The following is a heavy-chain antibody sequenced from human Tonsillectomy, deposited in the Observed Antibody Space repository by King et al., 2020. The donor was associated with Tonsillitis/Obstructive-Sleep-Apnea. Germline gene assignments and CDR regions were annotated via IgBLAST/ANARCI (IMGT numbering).Heavy chain of an antibody. Sequence: VQLVESGAEVKKPGASVKVSCKASGYTFTSYYMHWVRQAPGQGLEWMGIINPSGGSTRYAQKFQGRVTMTRDTSTSTVYMELSSLRSEDTAVYYCAGAGEYVGGYNWLDPWGQGTLVTVSS. CDR1: GYTFTSYY. CDR2: INPSGGST. CDR3: AGAGEYVGGYNWLDP. V-gene: IGHV1-46*01. J-gene: IGHJ5*02. D-gene: IGHD3-16*01.